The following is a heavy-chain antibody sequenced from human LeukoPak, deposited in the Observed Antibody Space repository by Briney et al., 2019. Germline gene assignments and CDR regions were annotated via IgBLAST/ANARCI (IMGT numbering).Heavy chain of an antibody. CDR2: SST. V-gene: IGHV3-23*01. CDR3: AKYCVSTSCSNRGAYYGMDV. Sequence: SSTYYADSVKGRFTISRDNSKNSLYLQMNSLRAEDTAVYYCAKYCVSTSCSNRGAYYGMDVWGQGTTVTVSS. J-gene: IGHJ6*02. D-gene: IGHD2-2*01.